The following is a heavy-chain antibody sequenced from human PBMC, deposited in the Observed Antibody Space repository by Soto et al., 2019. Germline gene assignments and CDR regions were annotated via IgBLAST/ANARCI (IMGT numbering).Heavy chain of an antibody. D-gene: IGHD3-10*01. J-gene: IGHJ5*02. CDR2: IYWNEDK. CDR3: AHRCYWFGGEDWFDP. Sequence: QITLKESGPSLVNPTQTLTLTCTFSGFSLSTCGVGVGWIRQPPGKALEWLAVIYWNEDKHFSPSLKSRLTIVKDTSKNQVVLTLTNVDPVDTATYYCAHRCYWFGGEDWFDPWGPGTLVTVSS. V-gene: IGHV2-5*01. CDR1: GFSLSTCGVG.